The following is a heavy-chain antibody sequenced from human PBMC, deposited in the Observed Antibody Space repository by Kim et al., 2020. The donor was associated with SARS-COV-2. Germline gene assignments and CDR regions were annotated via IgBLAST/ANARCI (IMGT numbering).Heavy chain of an antibody. Sequence: SVKGRFTISRDNSKNTLYLQMNSLRAEDPAVYYCASSTVASYYYCGMDVWGQGTTVTVSS. V-gene: IGHV3-53*01. CDR3: ASSTVASYYYCGMDV. D-gene: IGHD2-2*01. J-gene: IGHJ6*02.